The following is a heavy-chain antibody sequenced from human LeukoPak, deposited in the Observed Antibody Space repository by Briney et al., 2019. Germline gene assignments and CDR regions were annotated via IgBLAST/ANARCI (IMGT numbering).Heavy chain of an antibody. CDR1: GYSISSGYY. V-gene: IGHV4-38-2*02. CDR3: ARARQNPYFEERRRGNWFDP. D-gene: IGHD3-9*01. CDR2: IYPTGST. Sequence: PSETLSLTCTVSGYSISSGYYWGWIRQPPGKGLEWIGNIYPTGSTYYNPSLKSRVTISVDTSKNQFSLTLRSVTAADTAVYYCARARQNPYFEERRRGNWFDPWGQGTLVTVFS. J-gene: IGHJ5*02.